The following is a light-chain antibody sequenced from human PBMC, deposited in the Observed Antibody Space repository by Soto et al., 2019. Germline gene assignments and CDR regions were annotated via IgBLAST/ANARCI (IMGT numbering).Light chain of an antibody. CDR2: EGS. CDR3: CSYAGSSTWV. V-gene: IGLV2-23*01. Sequence: QSALTQPDSVSGSPGQSITISCTGTSSDIGSYNLVSWYQQHPGKAPKLMIYEGSKRPSGASNRFSGSKSGNTASLTISGLQAEDEADYYCCSYAGSSTWVFGGGTKLTVL. CDR1: SSDIGSYNL. J-gene: IGLJ3*02.